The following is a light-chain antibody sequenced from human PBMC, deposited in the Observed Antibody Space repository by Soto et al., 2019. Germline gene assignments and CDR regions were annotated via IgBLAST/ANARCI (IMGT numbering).Light chain of an antibody. CDR2: AAS. J-gene: IGKJ1*01. V-gene: IGKV1-8*01. CDR3: PQYYSYPWT. CDR1: QGISSY. Sequence: AIRMTQSPSSFSASTGDRVTITCRASQGISSYLAWYQQKPVKAPKLLIYAASTLQSGVPSRFSGSGSGTDFTLTISCLQSEDFATYYCPQYYSYPWTFGQGTKVEIK.